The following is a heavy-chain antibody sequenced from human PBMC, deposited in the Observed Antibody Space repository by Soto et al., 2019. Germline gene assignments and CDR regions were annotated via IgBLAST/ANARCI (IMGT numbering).Heavy chain of an antibody. CDR1: GGSFSGYY. CDR2: INHSGST. Sequence: QVQLQQWGAGLLKPSETLSLTCAVYGGSFSGYYWSWIRQPPGKGLEWMGEINHSGSTNYNPSLNSRVTIAVDTSKNQFSLKLSSVTAADTAVYYCARVRYDYIWGSYRFLIDYWGQGTLVTVSS. V-gene: IGHV4-34*01. D-gene: IGHD3-16*02. J-gene: IGHJ4*02. CDR3: ARVRYDYIWGSYRFLIDY.